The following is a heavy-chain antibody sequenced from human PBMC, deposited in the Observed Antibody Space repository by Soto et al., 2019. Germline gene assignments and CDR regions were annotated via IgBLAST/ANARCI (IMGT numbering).Heavy chain of an antibody. Sequence: GASVKVSCKASGYSFTDYHIHWVRQAPGQGLEWLGRINPKSGGTSTAQKFQGWVTMTTDTSISTASMELTRRTSDDTAIYYCARGDSTDCSNGVCSFYGMDVWGQGTTVTVSS. J-gene: IGHJ6*02. CDR1: GYSFTDYH. D-gene: IGHD2-8*01. CDR3: ARGDSTDCSNGVCSFYGMDV. V-gene: IGHV1-2*04. CDR2: INPKSGGT.